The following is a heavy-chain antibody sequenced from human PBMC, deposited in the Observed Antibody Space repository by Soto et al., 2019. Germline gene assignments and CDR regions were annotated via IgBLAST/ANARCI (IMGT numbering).Heavy chain of an antibody. CDR2: ISAYNGNT. D-gene: IGHD3-16*01. CDR3: ARGGAPIVY. J-gene: IGHJ4*02. Sequence: QVQLVQSGAEVKKPGASVKVSCKASGYTFTNFGISWVRQAPGQGLEWMGWISAYNGNTNYAQNFQGGVAMTTDTATSRGGMGLRSLRSSETAVYYCARGGAPIVYLGRGTLVTVSS. CDR1: GYTFTNFG. V-gene: IGHV1-18*01.